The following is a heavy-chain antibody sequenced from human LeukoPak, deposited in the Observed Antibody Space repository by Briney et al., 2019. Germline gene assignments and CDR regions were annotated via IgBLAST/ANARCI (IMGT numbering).Heavy chain of an antibody. CDR2: IYYSGST. Sequence: SETLSLTCTVSGSSISSYYWSWIRQPPGKGLEWIGYIYYSGSTNYNPSLKSRVTISVDTSKNQFSLKLSSVTAADTAVYYCAGADYDILTGYYLFDYWGQGTLVTVSS. CDR1: GSSISSYY. D-gene: IGHD3-9*01. J-gene: IGHJ4*02. CDR3: AGADYDILTGYYLFDY. V-gene: IGHV4-59*01.